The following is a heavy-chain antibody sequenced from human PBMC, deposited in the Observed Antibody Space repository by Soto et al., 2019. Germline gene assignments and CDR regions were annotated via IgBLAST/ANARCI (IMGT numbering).Heavy chain of an antibody. CDR3: AHRGSGCSGGICYGWALFDY. V-gene: IGHV2-5*02. CDR2: IYWDDEK. CDR1: GFSLSTRGVG. Sequence: SGPTLVNPTQTLTLTCTFSGFSLSTRGVGVGWIRQPPGKALEWLALIYWDDEKRYSPSLKSRLTITKDTSKNQVVLRMTSMDPVDTATYYCAHRGSGCSGGICYGWALFDYWGQGALVTVSS. J-gene: IGHJ4*02. D-gene: IGHD2-15*01.